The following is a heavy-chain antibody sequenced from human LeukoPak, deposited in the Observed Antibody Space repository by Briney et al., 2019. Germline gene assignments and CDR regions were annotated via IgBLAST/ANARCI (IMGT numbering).Heavy chain of an antibody. CDR2: IKGDGSEK. CDR3: VRQAGVY. J-gene: IGHJ4*02. Sequence: GGSLKLSCAASGFTISNLWMTWVRQAPGKGLECVANIKGDGSEKNYVDSAKGRFTISRDDAKNSLYLQMNSLRAEDTAVYYCVRQAGVYWGQGTLVTVSS. V-gene: IGHV3-7*01. CDR1: GFTISNLW. D-gene: IGHD6-19*01.